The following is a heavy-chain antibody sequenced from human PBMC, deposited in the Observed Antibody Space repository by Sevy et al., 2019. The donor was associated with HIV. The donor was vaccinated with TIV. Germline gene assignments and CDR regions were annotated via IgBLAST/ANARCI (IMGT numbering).Heavy chain of an antibody. D-gene: IGHD5-12*01. J-gene: IGHJ4*02. CDR1: GFTFSNYA. Sequence: GGSLRLSCAASGFTFSNYAMSWVRQAPGKGLEWVSAISGKGGRRYYADSVKGRFTISRDNSTNTLYLQMNSLRAEDTAVYYCATEGLSGYDAPFAYWGQGTLVTVSS. CDR2: ISGKGGRR. V-gene: IGHV3-23*01. CDR3: ATEGLSGYDAPFAY.